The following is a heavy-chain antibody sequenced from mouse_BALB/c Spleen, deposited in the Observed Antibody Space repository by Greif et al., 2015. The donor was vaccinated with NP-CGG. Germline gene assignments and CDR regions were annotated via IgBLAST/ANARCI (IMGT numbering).Heavy chain of an antibody. J-gene: IGHJ4*01. V-gene: IGHV14-3*02. CDR1: GFNIKDTY. CDR3: ARYDYDSYAMDY. Sequence: VQLQQSGAELVKPGASVKLSCTASGFNIKDTYMHWVKQRPEQGLEWIGRIDPANGNTKYDPKFQGKATITADTSSSTAYLQLSSLTSEDTAVYYYARYDYDSYAMDYWGQGTSVTVSS. CDR2: IDPANGNT. D-gene: IGHD2-4*01.